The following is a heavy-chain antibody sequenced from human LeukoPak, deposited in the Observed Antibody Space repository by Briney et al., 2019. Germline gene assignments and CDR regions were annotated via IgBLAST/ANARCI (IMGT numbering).Heavy chain of an antibody. CDR2: IRYDGSNK. CDR3: AKDLRIQLWLHLDDAFDI. D-gene: IGHD5-18*01. J-gene: IGHJ3*02. CDR1: GFTFSGYG. V-gene: IGHV3-30*02. Sequence: PGESLRLSCAASGFTFSGYGMHWVRQAPGKGLEWVAFIRYDGSNKYYADSVKGRFTISRDNSKNTLYLQMNSLRAEDTAVYYCAKDLRIQLWLHLDDAFDIWGQGTMVTVSS.